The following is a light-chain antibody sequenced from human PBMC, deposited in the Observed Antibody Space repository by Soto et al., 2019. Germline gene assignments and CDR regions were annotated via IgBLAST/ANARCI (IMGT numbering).Light chain of an antibody. Sequence: EIVLTQSPGTLSLSPGERATLSCRASQSVSSSYLAWYQQKPGQAPRLLIYGASSRATGIPDRFSGSGSGTDFTLNISRLEPEDFAVYYRQQDGETFGGGTKVEIK. CDR3: QQDGET. CDR2: GAS. CDR1: QSVSSSY. V-gene: IGKV3-20*01. J-gene: IGKJ4*01.